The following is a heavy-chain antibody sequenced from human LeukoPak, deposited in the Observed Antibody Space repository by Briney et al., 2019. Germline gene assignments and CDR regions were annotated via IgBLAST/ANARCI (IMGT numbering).Heavy chain of an antibody. J-gene: IGHJ5*02. CDR1: GYSISSGYY. D-gene: IGHD3-10*01. Sequence: SETLSLTCVVSGYSISSGYYWGWIREPPGQGLEWIGNIYHSGSTFYSPSLKSRVTIAVDTSKNQFSLKLSSVTAADTAVYYCAREDIANSGELLLRWFDPWGQGTLVTVSS. CDR3: AREDIANSGELLLRWFDP. V-gene: IGHV4-38-2*02. CDR2: IYHSGST.